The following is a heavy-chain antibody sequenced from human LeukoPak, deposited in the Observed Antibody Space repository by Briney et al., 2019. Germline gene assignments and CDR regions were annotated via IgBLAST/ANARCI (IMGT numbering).Heavy chain of an antibody. CDR1: GFTVSSNY. Sequence: GGSLRLSCAAPGFTVSSNYMSWVRQAPGEGLEWVANIKLDGGEKYYVDSVKGRFTISRDNAKKPLYIQMNSLRAEDTAVYYCARGRAGANYYGSGTYPLFYFDYWGRGTLVTVSS. CDR2: IKLDGGEK. D-gene: IGHD3-10*01. V-gene: IGHV3-7*01. J-gene: IGHJ4*02. CDR3: ARGRAGANYYGSGTYPLFYFDY.